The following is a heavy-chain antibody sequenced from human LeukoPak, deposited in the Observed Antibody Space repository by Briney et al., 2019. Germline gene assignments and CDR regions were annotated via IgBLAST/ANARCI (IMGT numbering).Heavy chain of an antibody. D-gene: IGHD2-2*02. Sequence: GGSLRLSCAASGFTFSSYSMNWVRQAPGKGLEWVSSISSSSGYIYYADSVKGRFTISRDNAKNSLYLQMNSLRAEDAAVYYCARVAGSCSSTSCYTGWFDPWGQGTLVTVSS. J-gene: IGHJ5*02. CDR1: GFTFSSYS. V-gene: IGHV3-21*01. CDR2: ISSSSGYI. CDR3: ARVAGSCSSTSCYTGWFDP.